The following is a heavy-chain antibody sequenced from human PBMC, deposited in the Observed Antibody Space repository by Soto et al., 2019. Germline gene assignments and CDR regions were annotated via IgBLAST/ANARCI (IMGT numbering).Heavy chain of an antibody. V-gene: IGHV3-15*01. CDR3: QYYYDSSGVPRFYY. Sequence: PGGSLRLSCAASGFTFREAWMSWFRQAPGKGLEWVGRIKSEIDGGTADYAAPVKGRFSISRDDSRNTLYLEMNSLQTEDTAVYYCQYYYDSSGVPRFYYWGQGTTATVSS. CDR2: IKSEIDGGTA. CDR1: GFTFREAW. J-gene: IGHJ4*02. D-gene: IGHD3-22*01.